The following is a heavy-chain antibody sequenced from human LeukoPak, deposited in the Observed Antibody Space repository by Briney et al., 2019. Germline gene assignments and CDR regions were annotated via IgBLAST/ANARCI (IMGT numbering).Heavy chain of an antibody. CDR2: LIPILGIA. Sequence: GASVKFSCKASGGTFSSYAISWVQQAPVQGLESMGRLIPILGIANYAQKFQGRVTITADKSTSTAYMELSSLRSEDTFFFQAEDGIRDFDWLPSGLYGMDVWGQGTTVTVSS. CDR3: EDGIRDFDWLPSGLYGMDV. D-gene: IGHD3-9*01. V-gene: IGHV1-69*04. CDR1: GGTFSSYA. J-gene: IGHJ6*02.